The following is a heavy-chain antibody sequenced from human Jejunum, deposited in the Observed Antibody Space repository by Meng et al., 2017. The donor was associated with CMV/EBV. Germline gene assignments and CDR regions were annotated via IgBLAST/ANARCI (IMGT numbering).Heavy chain of an antibody. CDR3: TRRKTDTGWVY. V-gene: IGHV1-2*02. Sequence: KTSGYDFTDDYIQWVRQAPGQAPEWMGWINPKNGGPRYAAKFQGRVTLTSDTSLNTAFLDLSGLTSDDTAVYYCTRRKTDTGWVYWGQGTLVTVSS. CDR1: GYDFTDDY. J-gene: IGHJ4*02. CDR2: INPKNGGP. D-gene: IGHD1-14*01.